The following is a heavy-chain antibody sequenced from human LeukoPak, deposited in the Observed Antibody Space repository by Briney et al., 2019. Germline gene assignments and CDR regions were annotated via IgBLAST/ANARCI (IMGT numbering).Heavy chain of an antibody. D-gene: IGHD2-8*01. CDR1: GGSFSGYY. V-gene: IGHV4-34*01. Sequence: SETLSLTCAVYGGSFSGYYWSWIRQPPGKGLEWIGEINHSGSTNYNPSPKSRVTISVDTSKNQFSLKLSSVTAADTAVYYCARGYYAKAGCLDYWGQGTLVTVSS. CDR3: ARGYYAKAGCLDY. J-gene: IGHJ4*02. CDR2: INHSGST.